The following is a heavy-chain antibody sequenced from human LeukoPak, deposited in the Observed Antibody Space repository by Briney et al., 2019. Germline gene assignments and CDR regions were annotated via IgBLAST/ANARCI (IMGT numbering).Heavy chain of an antibody. CDR1: GGSISSHF. CDR3: ARDHLPAAAPGYYMDV. D-gene: IGHD6-13*01. CDR2: IYHSVST. J-gene: IGHJ6*03. Sequence: SETLSLTCTVSGGSISSHFWSWIRQPPGKGLGWIGYIYHSVSTNYNPSLKSRVTMSVDTSKNQFSLKLSSVTTADTAVYYCARDHLPAAAPGYYMDVWGKGTTVTVSS. V-gene: IGHV4-59*11.